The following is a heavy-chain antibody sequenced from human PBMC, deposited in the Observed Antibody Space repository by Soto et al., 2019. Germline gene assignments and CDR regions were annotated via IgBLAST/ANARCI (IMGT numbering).Heavy chain of an antibody. Sequence: PSQTLSLTCAISGDSVSSDSAAWNWIRQSPSRGLEWLGRAYYRSKWFDDYAVSVKSRITITPDTSKNQLSLQLNSVTPEDTVVYYCARVRYCRGGSCYYGMDVWGQGTTVTVSS. J-gene: IGHJ6*02. CDR2: AYYRSKWFD. CDR3: ARVRYCRGGSCYYGMDV. D-gene: IGHD2-15*01. V-gene: IGHV6-1*01. CDR1: GDSVSSDSAA.